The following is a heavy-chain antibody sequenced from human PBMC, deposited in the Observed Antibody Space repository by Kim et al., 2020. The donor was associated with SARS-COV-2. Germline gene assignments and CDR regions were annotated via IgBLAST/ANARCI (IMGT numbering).Heavy chain of an antibody. CDR2: VSGGGYST. Sequence: GGSLRLSCAASGFTFNSYAMTWVRQVPGKGLEWVSTVSGGGYSTYYADSVKGRFTISRDNSKNTLYLQMTSLRAEDTAVYYCAKSSSSGWSYFDYWGQGTLVTVSS. J-gene: IGHJ4*02. D-gene: IGHD6-19*01. CDR1: GFTFNSYA. CDR3: AKSSSSGWSYFDY. V-gene: IGHV3-23*01.